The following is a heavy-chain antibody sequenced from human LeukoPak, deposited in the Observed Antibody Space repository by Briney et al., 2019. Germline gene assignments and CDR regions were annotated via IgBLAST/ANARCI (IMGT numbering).Heavy chain of an antibody. D-gene: IGHD6-19*01. J-gene: IGHJ4*02. CDR2: ISGGDDST. Sequence: HPGGSLRLSCAASGFTFSSYSMNWVRQAPGKGLEWVSAISGGDDSTYYADSVKGRFTISRVKSKNTLYLHMNSLGAEDTAVYYCATPKQWLHDLGFDYWGQGTLVTVSS. CDR3: ATPKQWLHDLGFDY. V-gene: IGHV3-23*01. CDR1: GFTFSSYS.